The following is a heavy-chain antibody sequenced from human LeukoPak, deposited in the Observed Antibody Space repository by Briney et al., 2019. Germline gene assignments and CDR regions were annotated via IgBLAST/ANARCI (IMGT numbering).Heavy chain of an antibody. Sequence: GGSLRLSCAASGFTFSSYSMNWVRQAPGKGLEWVSSISSSSSYIYYADSVKGRFTISRDNAKNSLYLQMNSLRAEDTALYYCAKDKGRYSSSWYLFDYWGQGTLVTVSS. CDR3: AKDKGRYSSSWYLFDY. CDR2: ISSSSSYI. D-gene: IGHD6-13*01. CDR1: GFTFSSYS. J-gene: IGHJ4*02. V-gene: IGHV3-21*04.